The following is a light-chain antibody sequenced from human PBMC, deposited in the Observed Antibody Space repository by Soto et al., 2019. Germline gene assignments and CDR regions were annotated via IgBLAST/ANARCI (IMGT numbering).Light chain of an antibody. CDR2: AAS. V-gene: IGKV1-9*01. Sequence: IQLTQSPSSLSASVGDRVTITCRASQGISSYLAWYQQKPGKAPKLLIYAASTLQSGVPSRFSGSGSGTEFARTISSLQPEDFATYYCQQLNSYPLTFGGGTKVEIK. CDR1: QGISSY. J-gene: IGKJ4*01. CDR3: QQLNSYPLT.